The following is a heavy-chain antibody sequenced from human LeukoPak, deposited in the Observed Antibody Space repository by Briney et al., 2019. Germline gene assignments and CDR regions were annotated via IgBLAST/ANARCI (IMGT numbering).Heavy chain of an antibody. V-gene: IGHV3-23*01. CDR1: GFTFSSYA. CDR2: ISGKSLST. J-gene: IGHJ4*02. Sequence: PGGSLRLSCAASGFTFSSYAMSWVRQAPGKGLEWVSSISGKSLSTYNADSVKGRFTISRDNSKNTLYLQMNSLRAEDTAVYYCARGAGYNYPYYFDYWGQGTLVTVSS. CDR3: ARGAGYNYPYYFDY. D-gene: IGHD5-24*01.